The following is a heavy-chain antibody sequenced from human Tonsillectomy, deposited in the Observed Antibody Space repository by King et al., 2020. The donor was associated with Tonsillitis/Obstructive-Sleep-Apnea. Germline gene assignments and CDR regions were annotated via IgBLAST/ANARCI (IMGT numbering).Heavy chain of an antibody. CDR3: ARDGAAAESPFDH. J-gene: IGHJ4*02. CDR1: GFTFSSYG. CDR2: IWYDGSNK. V-gene: IGHV3-33*01. D-gene: IGHD2-15*01. Sequence: VQLVESGGGVVQPGRSLRLSCAASGFTFSSYGMHWVRQAPGKGLEWVAVIWYDGSNKYYADSVKGRFTISRDNSKNTLYLQMNNLRAEDTAVYSCARDGAAAESPFDHWGQGTLVTVSS.